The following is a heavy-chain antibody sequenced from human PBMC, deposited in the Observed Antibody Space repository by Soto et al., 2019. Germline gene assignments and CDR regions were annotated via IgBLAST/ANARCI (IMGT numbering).Heavy chain of an antibody. CDR1: GGSISSGDYY. Sequence: PSETLSLTCTVSGGSISSGDYYWSWIRQPPGKGLEWIGYIYYSGSTNYNPSLKSRVTISVDTSKNQFSLKLSSVTAADTAVYYCARSSHKESWFDPWGQGTLVTVSS. CDR3: ARSSHKESWFDP. V-gene: IGHV4-30-4*01. CDR2: IYYSGST. J-gene: IGHJ5*02. D-gene: IGHD2-2*01.